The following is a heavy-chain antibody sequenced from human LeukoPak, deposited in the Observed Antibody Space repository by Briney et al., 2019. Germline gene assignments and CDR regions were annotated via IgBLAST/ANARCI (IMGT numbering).Heavy chain of an antibody. J-gene: IGHJ5*02. V-gene: IGHV4-59*08. CDR2: IYYSGST. D-gene: IGHD3-3*01. CDR1: GGSINSYY. Sequence: PSETLSLTCTVSGGSINSYYWSWIRQPPGKGLEWIGYIYYSGSTNYNPSLKSRGTISVDTSKNQFSLKLRSVTAADTAVYYCARVRFLNNWFDPWGQGTLVTVSS. CDR3: ARVRFLNNWFDP.